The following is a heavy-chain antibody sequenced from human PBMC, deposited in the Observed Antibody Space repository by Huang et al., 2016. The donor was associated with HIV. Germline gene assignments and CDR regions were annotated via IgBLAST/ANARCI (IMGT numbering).Heavy chain of an antibody. CDR1: GDSISSSSYY. Sequence: QLQLQESGPGLVKPSETLSLTCTVSGDSISSSSYYWGWIRKPPGKGLEWFGSIYYSGSTYHNPARNSRFTISVDTSKNQFSLKLSSVTAADTAVYYCARHASRYDFWSGYFHYWGQGTLVTVSS. V-gene: IGHV4-39*01. CDR2: IYYSGST. CDR3: ARHASRYDFWSGYFHY. J-gene: IGHJ4*02. D-gene: IGHD3-3*01.